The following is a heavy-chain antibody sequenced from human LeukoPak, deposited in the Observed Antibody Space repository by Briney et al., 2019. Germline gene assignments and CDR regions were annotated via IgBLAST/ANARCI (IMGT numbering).Heavy chain of an antibody. CDR1: GGSISSYY. CDR3: ARGTMTTVTYYFDY. CDR2: IYYSGNT. V-gene: IGHV4-59*12. D-gene: IGHD4-17*01. J-gene: IGHJ4*02. Sequence: SETLSLTCTVSGGSISSYYWTWIRQPPGKGLEWIGYIYYSGNTNYNPSLKSRVTISVDTSKNQFSLKLSSVTAADTAVYYCARGTMTTVTYYFDYWGQGTLVTVSS.